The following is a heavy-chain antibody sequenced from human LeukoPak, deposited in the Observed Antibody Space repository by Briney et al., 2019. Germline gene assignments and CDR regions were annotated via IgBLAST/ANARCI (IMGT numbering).Heavy chain of an antibody. CDR2: INPNSGGT. CDR1: GYTFTGYY. CDR3: ARNNYYDSSGYIIEPLRKYYYYYMDV. Sequence: GASVKVSCKASGYTFTGYYMHWVRQAPGQGLEWMGWINPNSGGTNYAQKLQGRVTMTTDTSTSTAYMELRSLRSDDTAVYYCARNNYYDSSGYIIEPLRKYYYYYMDVWGKGTTVTVSS. V-gene: IGHV1-2*02. J-gene: IGHJ6*03. D-gene: IGHD3-22*01.